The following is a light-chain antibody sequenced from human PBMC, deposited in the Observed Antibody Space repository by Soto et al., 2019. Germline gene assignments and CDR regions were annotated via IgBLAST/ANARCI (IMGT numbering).Light chain of an antibody. V-gene: IGKV3-20*01. CDR3: QQYGSSPQT. CDR1: QSVSSNY. CDR2: GAS. Sequence: EIVLTQSPGTLSLSPGERATLSCRASQSVSSNYLAWYQQKPGQAPRLLIYGASNRATGIPVRFTGSGSGTDFTLSITTLEPEDFEVYYCQQYGSSPQTFGLGTKVDIK. J-gene: IGKJ1*01.